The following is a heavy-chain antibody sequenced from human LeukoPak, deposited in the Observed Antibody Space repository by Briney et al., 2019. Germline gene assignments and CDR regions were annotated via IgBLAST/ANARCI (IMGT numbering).Heavy chain of an antibody. J-gene: IGHJ4*02. Sequence: PGGSLRLSCAATGFTFSSNAMHWVRQAPGKGLEWVAVISYDGSTKYYADSVKGRFTISRDNSKNTLYLQMISLRAEDTALYYCTKRIHESSWYAAFDSWGQGTLVTVSS. CDR1: GFTFSSNA. CDR3: TKRIHESSWYAAFDS. CDR2: ISYDGSTK. V-gene: IGHV3-30-3*01. D-gene: IGHD6-13*01.